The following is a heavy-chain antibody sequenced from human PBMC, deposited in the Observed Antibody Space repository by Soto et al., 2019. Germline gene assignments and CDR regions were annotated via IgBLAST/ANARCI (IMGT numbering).Heavy chain of an antibody. CDR2: VFYDAST. Sequence: SETLSLTCTVSGGSISSYYWSWIRQPPGKGLEWLGSVFYDASTYYNPSLKSRLTISSDTSNNQFSLKLRSLTAADTAVYYCARHTYGIGLAYWGKGTLVTVSS. D-gene: IGHD4-17*01. CDR3: ARHTYGIGLAY. CDR1: GGSISSYY. J-gene: IGHJ4*02. V-gene: IGHV4-39*01.